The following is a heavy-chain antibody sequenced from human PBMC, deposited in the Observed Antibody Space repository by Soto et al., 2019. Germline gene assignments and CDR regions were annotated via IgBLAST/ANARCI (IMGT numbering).Heavy chain of an antibody. V-gene: IGHV1-18*01. CDR3: AREWGLYGDYDKGWFDP. Sequence: RASVKVSCKASGYTFTSYGISWVRQAPGQGLEWMGWISAYNGNTNYAQKLQGRVTMTTDTSTSTAYMELRSLRSDDTAVYYCAREWGLYGDYDKGWFDPWGQGTLVTVS. CDR1: GYTFTSYG. CDR2: ISAYNGNT. J-gene: IGHJ5*02. D-gene: IGHD4-17*01.